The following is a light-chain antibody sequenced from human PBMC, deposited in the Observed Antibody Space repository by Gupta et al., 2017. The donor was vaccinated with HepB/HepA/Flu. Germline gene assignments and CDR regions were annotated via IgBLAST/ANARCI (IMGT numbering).Light chain of an antibody. V-gene: IGLV2-14*03. CDR1: SSDVGGYNY. CDR2: DVS. Sequence: QSALTQPASVSGSPGQSITISCTGTSSDVGGYNYVSWYQQHPGNAPKLMTSDVSNRPSGVSNRFSGSKSGNTASLTISGLQAEDEADYYCSSYTSSTTHVVFGGGTKLTVL. J-gene: IGLJ2*01. CDR3: SSYTSSTTHVV.